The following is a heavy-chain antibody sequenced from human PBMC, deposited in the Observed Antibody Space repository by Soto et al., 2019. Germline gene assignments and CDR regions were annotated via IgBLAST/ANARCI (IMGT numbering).Heavy chain of an antibody. CDR3: AREPYYYYYGMDV. J-gene: IGHJ6*02. CDR1: GFTFSSYG. Sequence: GGSLRLSCAVSGFTFSSYGMHWVRQAPGKGLEWVAVIWYDGSNKYYADSVKGRFTISRDNSKNTLYLQMNSLRAEDTAVYYCAREPYYYYYGMDVWGQGTTVTVSS. V-gene: IGHV3-33*08. CDR2: IWYDGSNK.